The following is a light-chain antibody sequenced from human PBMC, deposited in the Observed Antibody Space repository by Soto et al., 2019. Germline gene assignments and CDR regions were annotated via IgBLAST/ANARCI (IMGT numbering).Light chain of an antibody. CDR1: KLGDKY. V-gene: IGLV3-1*01. Sequence: SYELTQPPSVSASPGQTASITSSGDKLGDKYACWYQQKPGQSPVLVIYQDSKRPSGIPERFSGSNSGNTATLTISGTQAMDEADYYCQAWDSSTAVFGTGTKLTVL. J-gene: IGLJ1*01. CDR2: QDS. CDR3: QAWDSSTAV.